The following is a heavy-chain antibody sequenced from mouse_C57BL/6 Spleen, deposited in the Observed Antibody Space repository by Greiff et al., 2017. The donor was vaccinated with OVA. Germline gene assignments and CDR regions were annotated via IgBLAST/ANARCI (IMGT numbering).Heavy chain of an antibody. CDR3: ARENYGSPYYFDY. V-gene: IGHV3-6*01. CDR1: GYSITSGYY. J-gene: IGHJ2*01. Sequence: EVHLVESGPGLVKPSQSLSLTCSVTGYSITSGYYWNWIRQFPGNKLEWMGYISYDGSNNYNPSLKNRISITRDTSKNQFFLKLNSVTTEDTATYYCARENYGSPYYFDYWGQGTTLTVSS. CDR2: ISYDGSN. D-gene: IGHD1-1*01.